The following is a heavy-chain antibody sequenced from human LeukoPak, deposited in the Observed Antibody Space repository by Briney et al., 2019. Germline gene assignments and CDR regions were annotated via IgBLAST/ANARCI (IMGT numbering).Heavy chain of an antibody. CDR3: ARENYDILTGYQDLDY. J-gene: IGHJ4*02. D-gene: IGHD3-9*01. CDR1: GFTFSDYY. V-gene: IGHV3-11*01. Sequence: GGSLRLSCAASGFTFSDYYMSWIRQAPGKGLGWVSYISSSGSTIYYADSVKGRFTISRDNAKNSLYLQMNSLRAEDTAVYYCARENYDILTGYQDLDYWGQGTLVTVSS. CDR2: ISSSGSTI.